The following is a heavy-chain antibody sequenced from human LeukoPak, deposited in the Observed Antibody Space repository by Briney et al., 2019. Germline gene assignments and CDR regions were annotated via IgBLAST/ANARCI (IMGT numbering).Heavy chain of an antibody. V-gene: IGHV1-69*13. CDR3: ARAPRSSWYYYYYGMDV. CDR1: GGTFSSYA. J-gene: IGHJ6*02. CDR2: IIPIFGTA. D-gene: IGHD6-13*01. Sequence: SVNVSCTASGGTFSSYAISWVRQAPGQGLEWMGGIIPIFGTANYAQKFQGRVTITADESTSTAYMELSSLRSEDTAVYYCARAPRSSWYYYYYGMDVWGQGTTVTVSS.